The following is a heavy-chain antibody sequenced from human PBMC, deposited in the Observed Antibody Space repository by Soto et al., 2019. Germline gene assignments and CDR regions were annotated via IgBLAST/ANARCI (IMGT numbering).Heavy chain of an antibody. CDR2: XXSKGNNYAT. J-gene: IGHJ6*04. V-gene: IGHV3-73*01. CDR3: XXXXXXXXXXXXXXXMDV. CDR1: GFTFSGSA. Sequence: EVQLVESGGGLVQPGGSLKLSCAASGFTFSGSAMHWVRQASGKGXXXXXXXXSKGNNYATAYGASLKGRFTISRXXXXXXXXXXXXXXXXXXXXXXXXXXXXXXXXXXXXXXXMDVWGKGTTVTVSS.